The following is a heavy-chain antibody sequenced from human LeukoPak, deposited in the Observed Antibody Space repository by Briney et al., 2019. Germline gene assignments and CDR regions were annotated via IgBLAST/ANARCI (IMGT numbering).Heavy chain of an antibody. V-gene: IGHV3-30-3*01. CDR1: GFTFSSYA. D-gene: IGHD3-22*01. J-gene: IGHJ4*02. Sequence: GGSLRLSCAASGFTFSSYAMHWVRQAPGKGLEWVAVISYDGSNKYYADSVKGRFTISRDNSKNTLYLQMNSLRAEDTAVYYCAKDKVYDSSGSIDYWGQGTLVTVST. CDR2: ISYDGSNK. CDR3: AKDKVYDSSGSIDY.